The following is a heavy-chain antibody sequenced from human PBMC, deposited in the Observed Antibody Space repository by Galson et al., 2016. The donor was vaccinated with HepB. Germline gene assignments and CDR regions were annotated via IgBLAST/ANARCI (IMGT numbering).Heavy chain of an antibody. D-gene: IGHD6-6*01. Sequence: KGRFTISRDNSKNTLYLQMNSLRAEDTAVYYCAKIFGISSSRSYGMDVWGQGTTVTVSS. J-gene: IGHJ6*02. V-gene: IGHV3-23*01. CDR3: AKIFGISSSRSYGMDV.